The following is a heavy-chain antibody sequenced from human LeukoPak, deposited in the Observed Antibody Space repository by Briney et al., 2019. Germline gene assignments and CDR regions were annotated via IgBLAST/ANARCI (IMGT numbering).Heavy chain of an antibody. CDR2: INHSGST. J-gene: IGHJ4*02. V-gene: IGHV4-34*01. CDR1: DGSFSGYY. CDR3: ARGPLGSTGDY. Sequence: SETLSLTCAVYDGSFSGYYCSWIRQPPGKGLEWIGEINHSGSTNYNPSLKSRVTISVDTSKNQFSLKLSSVTAADTAVYYCARGPLGSTGDYWGQGTLVTVSS.